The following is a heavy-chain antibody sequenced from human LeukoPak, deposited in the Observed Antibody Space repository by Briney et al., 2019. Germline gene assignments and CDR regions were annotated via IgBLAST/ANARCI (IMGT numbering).Heavy chain of an antibody. V-gene: IGHV4-34*01. J-gene: IGHJ5*02. CDR3: ARGRFQRRFLATPFDP. Sequence: PSETLSLTCAVYGGSFSDYYWSYIRQSPATGLEWIGEINHSGNSNYNPSLESRVTMSVDTSKKQFSLKLVSVTAADTAVYYCARGRFQRRFLATPFDPWGQGTLVTVSS. CDR1: GGSFSDYY. CDR2: INHSGNS. D-gene: IGHD4-23*01.